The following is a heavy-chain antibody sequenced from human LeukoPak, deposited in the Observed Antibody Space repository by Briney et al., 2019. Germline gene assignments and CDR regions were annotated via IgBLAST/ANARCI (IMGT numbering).Heavy chain of an antibody. CDR1: GLTFSSYG. CDR3: AKVAVPTAGTPHFDY. D-gene: IGHD6-19*01. J-gene: IGHJ4*02. Sequence: GRSLRISCTASGLTFSSYGMHWVRQATGKGLEWVAVISYDGSNKYYADSVKGRFTISRDNSKNTLYLQMNSLRAEDTAVYYCAKVAVPTAGTPHFDYWGQGTLVTVSS. CDR2: ISYDGSNK. V-gene: IGHV3-30*18.